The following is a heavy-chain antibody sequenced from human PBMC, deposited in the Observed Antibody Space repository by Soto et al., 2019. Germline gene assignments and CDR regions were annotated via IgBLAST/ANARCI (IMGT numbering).Heavy chain of an antibody. V-gene: IGHV4-31*03. J-gene: IGHJ4*02. CDR2: IYDSGST. CDR1: AGSISSGDYY. Sequence: VQLQESGPELVKPSQTLSLTCTVSAGSISSGDYYWSWIGKHPGKGLEWIGYIYDSGSTYYNPSLTSRVTISVDTSKNQFSLKLSSVTAADTAVYYRARDRSSSSSVLDYWGQGTLVTVSS. CDR3: ARDRSSSSSVLDY. D-gene: IGHD6-6*01.